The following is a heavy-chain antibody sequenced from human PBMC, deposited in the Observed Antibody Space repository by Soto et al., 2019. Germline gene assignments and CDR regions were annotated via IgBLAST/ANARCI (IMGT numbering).Heavy chain of an antibody. CDR1: GFTFSSYW. Sequence: GGSLRLSCAASGFTFSSYWMSWVRQAPGKGLEWVANIKQEGSEKYYVDSVKGRFTISRDNAKNSLYLQMNSLSAEDTAVYYCARGMGWNYFDFWGRGTLVTVSS. D-gene: IGHD6-19*01. V-gene: IGHV3-7*01. CDR3: ARGMGWNYFDF. CDR2: IKQEGSEK. J-gene: IGHJ4*01.